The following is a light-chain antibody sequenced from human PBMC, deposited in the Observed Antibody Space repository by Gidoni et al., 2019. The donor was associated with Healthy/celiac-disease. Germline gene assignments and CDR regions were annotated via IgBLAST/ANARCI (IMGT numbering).Light chain of an antibody. J-gene: IGKJ5*01. CDR1: QDISNY. V-gene: IGKV1-33*01. CDR3: QQYDNLPT. CDR2: DAS. Sequence: DIQMTQSTSTLSASVGDRVTITCQASQDISNYLNWYQQKPGKAPKLLIYDASNLETGVPSRFSRSGSGTDFTFTISSLQPEDIATYYCQQYDNLPTFGQGTRLEIK.